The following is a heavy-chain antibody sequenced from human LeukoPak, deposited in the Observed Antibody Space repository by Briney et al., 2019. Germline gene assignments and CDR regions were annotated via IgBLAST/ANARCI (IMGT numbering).Heavy chain of an antibody. V-gene: IGHV4-34*01. J-gene: IGHJ4*02. CDR3: ARGRNHYGSGSYYNPPNFDY. CDR1: GGSFSGYY. Sequence: SETLSLTCAVYGGSFSGYYWSWIRQPPGKGLEWIGEINHSGSTNYNPSLKSRVTISVDTSKNQFSLKLSSVTAADTAVYYCARGRNHYGSGSYYNPPNFDYWGQGTLVTVSS. CDR2: INHSGST. D-gene: IGHD3-10*01.